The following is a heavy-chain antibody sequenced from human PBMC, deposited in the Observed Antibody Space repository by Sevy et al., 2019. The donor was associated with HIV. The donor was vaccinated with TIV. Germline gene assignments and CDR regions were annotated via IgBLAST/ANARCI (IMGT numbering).Heavy chain of an antibody. Sequence: GGSLRLSCAASGFIFSGSAMSWVRQAPGKGLEWVASISGSGGFTYYADSVKGWFTISRYNFKNTVDLEMKSLRAEDTAVYYCAKDPLNIAARFDYWGQGTLVTVSS. CDR3: AKDPLNIAARFDY. CDR2: ISGSGGFT. V-gene: IGHV3-23*01. J-gene: IGHJ4*02. CDR1: GFIFSGSA. D-gene: IGHD6-6*01.